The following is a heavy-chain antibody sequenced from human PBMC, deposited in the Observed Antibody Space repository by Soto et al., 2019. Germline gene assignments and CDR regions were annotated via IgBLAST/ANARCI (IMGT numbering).Heavy chain of an antibody. CDR2: IDPSDSYT. CDR1: GYSFTSYW. D-gene: IGHD3-22*01. Sequence: GESLKISCKGSGYSFTSYWISWVRQMPGKGLEWMGRIDPSDSYTNYSPSFQGHVTISADKSISTAYLQWSSLKASDTAMYYCARTYYHDSSGYYYRGYYYYGMDVWGQGTTVTVS. J-gene: IGHJ6*02. V-gene: IGHV5-10-1*01. CDR3: ARTYYHDSSGYYYRGYYYYGMDV.